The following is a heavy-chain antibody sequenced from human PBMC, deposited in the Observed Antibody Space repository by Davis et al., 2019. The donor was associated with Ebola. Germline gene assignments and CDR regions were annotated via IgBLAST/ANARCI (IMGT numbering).Heavy chain of an antibody. CDR3: ARDLGYSYGPYYFDY. CDR2: ISAYNGNT. D-gene: IGHD5-18*01. J-gene: IGHJ4*02. CDR1: GYTFTSYG. V-gene: IGHV1-18*01. Sequence: ASVKVSCKASGYTFTSYGISWVRQAPGQGLERMGWISAYNGNTNYAQKLQGRVTMTTDTSTSTAYMELRSLRSDDTAVYYCARDLGYSYGPYYFDYWGQGTLVTVSS.